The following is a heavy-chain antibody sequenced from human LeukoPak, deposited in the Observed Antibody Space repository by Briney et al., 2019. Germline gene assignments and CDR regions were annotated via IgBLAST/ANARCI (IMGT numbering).Heavy chain of an antibody. Sequence: SETLSLTCTVSGXSLSSSSYYWGWIRQPPGKGLEWIGSTYYSGSTYYKPSLRSRITISADTSKNLFSLKLSSVTAADTAVYYCATISRHFDFWGQGMLVTVSS. CDR3: ATISRHFDF. D-gene: IGHD3-9*01. CDR2: TYYSGST. CDR1: GXSLSSSSYY. V-gene: IGHV4-39*01. J-gene: IGHJ4*02.